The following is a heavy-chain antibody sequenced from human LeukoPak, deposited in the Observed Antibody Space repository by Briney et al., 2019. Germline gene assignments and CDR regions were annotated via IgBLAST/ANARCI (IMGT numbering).Heavy chain of an antibody. V-gene: IGHV1-2*02. D-gene: IGHD3-3*01. J-gene: IGHJ5*02. Sequence: ASVKVSCKASGYTFTGYYMHWVRQAPGQGLGWMGWINPNSGGTNYAQKFQGRVTMTRDTSISTAYMELSRLRSDDTAVYYCARAYDFWSGYREYNWFDPWGQGTLVTVSS. CDR1: GYTFTGYY. CDR3: ARAYDFWSGYREYNWFDP. CDR2: INPNSGGT.